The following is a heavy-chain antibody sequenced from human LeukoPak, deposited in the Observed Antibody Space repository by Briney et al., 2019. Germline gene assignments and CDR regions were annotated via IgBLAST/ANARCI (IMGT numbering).Heavy chain of an antibody. CDR3: ARAKRRDGYIVDY. V-gene: IGHV4-59*01. CDR1: GGSISSYY. CDR2: IYYSGST. J-gene: IGHJ4*02. Sequence: KSSETLSLTCTVSGGSISSYYWSWIRQPPGKGLEWIGYIYYSGSTNYNPSLKSRVTISVDTSKNQFSLKLSSVTAADTAVYYCARAKRRDGYIVDYWGQGTLVTVSS. D-gene: IGHD5-24*01.